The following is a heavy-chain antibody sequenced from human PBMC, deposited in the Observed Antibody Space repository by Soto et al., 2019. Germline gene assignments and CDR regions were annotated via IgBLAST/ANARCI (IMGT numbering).Heavy chain of an antibody. CDR2: ISSSSSYI. CDR1: GFTFSSYS. Sequence: GGSLRLSCAASGFTFSSYSMNWVRQAPGKGLEWVSSISSSSSYIYYADSVKGRFTISRDNAKNSLYLQMNSLRAEDTAVYYCARLKLGIDDFDIWGQGTMVTVSS. CDR3: ARLKLGIDDFDI. J-gene: IGHJ3*02. D-gene: IGHD7-27*01. V-gene: IGHV3-21*01.